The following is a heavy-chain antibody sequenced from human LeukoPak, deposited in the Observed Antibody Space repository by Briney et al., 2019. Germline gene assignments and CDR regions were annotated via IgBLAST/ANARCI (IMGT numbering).Heavy chain of an antibody. D-gene: IGHD2/OR15-2a*01. CDR3: ARERPSMGYFDY. CDR1: GFTFSSYA. J-gene: IGHJ4*02. CDR2: ISYDGSIK. Sequence: GRSLRLSCAASGFTFSSYAMHWVRQAPGKGLEWVALISYDGSIKYYADSVKGRFTFSRDNPKDTLYLQMNSLRAEDTAVYYCARERPSMGYFDYWGQGTLVTVSS. V-gene: IGHV3-30-3*01.